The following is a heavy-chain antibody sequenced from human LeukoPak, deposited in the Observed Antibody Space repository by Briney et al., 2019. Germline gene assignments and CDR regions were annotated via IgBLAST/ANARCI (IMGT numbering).Heavy chain of an antibody. D-gene: IGHD4-11*01. CDR3: ASTGPTVQYFDY. V-gene: IGHV1-46*01. CDR2: IRPSDGST. CDR1: GYTFSTFY. J-gene: IGHJ4*02. Sequence: ASVKVSCKASGYTFSTFYVHWARQAPGQGVEWMGMIRPSDGSTRYAEKFQGRVTMTRDTSTSTVYMEVSRLKSEDTAVYYCASTGPTVQYFDYWGQGTLVTVSS.